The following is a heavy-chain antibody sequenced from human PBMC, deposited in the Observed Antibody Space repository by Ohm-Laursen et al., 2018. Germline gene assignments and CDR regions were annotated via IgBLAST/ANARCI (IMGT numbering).Heavy chain of an antibody. CDR1: GFTFSIYE. D-gene: IGHD5-12*01. CDR2: IGSGYTQ. CDR3: AREGGYDSPGNYYGMDV. V-gene: IGHV3-48*03. J-gene: IGHJ6*02. Sequence: SLRLSCAASGFTFSIYEMNWVRQAPEKGLEWVSYIGSGYTQHYADSVKGRFTISRDNAKNSLYLQMTSLTAEDTAVYYCAREGGYDSPGNYYGMDVWGQGTTVTVSS.